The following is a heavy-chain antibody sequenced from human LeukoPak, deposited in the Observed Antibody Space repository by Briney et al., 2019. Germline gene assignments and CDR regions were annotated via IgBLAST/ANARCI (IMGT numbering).Heavy chain of an antibody. D-gene: IGHD1-26*01. CDR2: IRYDGSNK. Sequence: GGSLRLSCAASGFTFSSYGMHWVRQAPGKGLEWVAFIRYDGSNKYYADSVKGRFTISRGNSKNTLYLQMNSLRAEDTAVYYCANSLVGATTSPLDYWGQGTLVTVSS. J-gene: IGHJ4*02. CDR1: GFTFSSYG. CDR3: ANSLVGATTSPLDY. V-gene: IGHV3-30*02.